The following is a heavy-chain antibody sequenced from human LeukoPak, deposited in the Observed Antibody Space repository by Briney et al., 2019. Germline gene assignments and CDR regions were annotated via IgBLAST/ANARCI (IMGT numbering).Heavy chain of an antibody. CDR1: GGSISSYY. Sequence: PSETLSLTCTVSGGSISSYYWSWIRQPAGKGLEWIGRIYTSGSTNYNPSLKSRVTMSVDTSKNQFSLKLSSVTAADTAVYYCARDLPNCSSTSCYRPNNWFDPWGQGTLVTVSS. J-gene: IGHJ5*02. D-gene: IGHD2-2*01. CDR2: IYTSGST. V-gene: IGHV4-4*07. CDR3: ARDLPNCSSTSCYRPNNWFDP.